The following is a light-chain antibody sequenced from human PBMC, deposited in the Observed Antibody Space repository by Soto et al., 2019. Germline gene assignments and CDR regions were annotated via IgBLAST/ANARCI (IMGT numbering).Light chain of an antibody. CDR3: HQYGNSRYT. J-gene: IGKJ2*01. Sequence: EIVLTQSPGALSLSPGERATPSCGASQSVDNNYVAWYQQKPGLAPRLLIYDAVNRTTGIADRFGGGGSGTHFTLAISSLEPEDVAVYYCHQYGNSRYTFGQGTKVQIK. CDR1: QSVDNNY. CDR2: DAV. V-gene: IGKV3D-20*01.